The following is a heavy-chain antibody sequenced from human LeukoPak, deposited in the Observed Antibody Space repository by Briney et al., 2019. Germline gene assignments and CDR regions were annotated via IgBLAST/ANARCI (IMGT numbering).Heavy chain of an antibody. CDR1: GYTLTELS. D-gene: IGHD3-3*01. Sequence: ASVKVSCKVSGYTLTELSMHWVRQAPGKGVEWMGGFEPEDGETIYAQKFQGRVTMTEDTSTDTAYMELSSLRSEDTAVYYCATAQRTIFGVVIITYFDYWGQGTLVTVSS. J-gene: IGHJ4*02. V-gene: IGHV1-24*01. CDR2: FEPEDGET. CDR3: ATAQRTIFGVVIITYFDY.